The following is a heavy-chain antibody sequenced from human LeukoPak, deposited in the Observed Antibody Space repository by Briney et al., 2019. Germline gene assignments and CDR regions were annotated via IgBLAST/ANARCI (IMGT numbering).Heavy chain of an antibody. CDR3: AKDRRTLDAFDI. V-gene: IGHV3-23*01. CDR1: GFTFSSYG. Sequence: QTGGSLRLSCAASGFTFSSYGMSWVRQAPGKGLEWVSGISGGGGSTYYADPVKSRFTISRDNSKTTLYLQMNSLRAEDTAVYYCAKDRRTLDAFDIWGQGTMVTVSS. D-gene: IGHD2-15*01. CDR2: ISGGGGST. J-gene: IGHJ3*02.